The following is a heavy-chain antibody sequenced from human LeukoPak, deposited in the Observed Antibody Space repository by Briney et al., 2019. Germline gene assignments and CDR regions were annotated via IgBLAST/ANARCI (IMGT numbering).Heavy chain of an antibody. CDR1: GGSFSGYY. D-gene: IGHD1-1*01. V-gene: IGHV4-34*01. CDR2: INHSGST. Sequence: SETLSLTCAVYGGSFSGYYWSWIRQPPGKGLEWIGEINHSGSTNYNPSLKSRVTISVDTSKNQFSLKLSSVTVADTAVYYCARAVQLERPPPLIDYYYMDVWGQGTLVTVSS. J-gene: IGHJ6*03. CDR3: ARAVQLERPPPLIDYYYMDV.